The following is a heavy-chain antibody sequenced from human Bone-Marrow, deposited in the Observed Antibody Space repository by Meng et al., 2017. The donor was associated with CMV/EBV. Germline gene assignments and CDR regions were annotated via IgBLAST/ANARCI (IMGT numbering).Heavy chain of an antibody. CDR3: ARDPRGVRRHLHDY. D-gene: IGHD2-8*01. J-gene: IGHJ4*02. Sequence: GSLRFSCAASGFTFSSYAMHWVRQAPGKGLEWVAVISYDGSNKYYADSVKGRFTISRDNSKNTLYLQMNSLRAEDTAVYYCARDPRGVRRHLHDYWGQGTLVTASS. CDR1: GFTFSSYA. CDR2: ISYDGSNK. V-gene: IGHV3-30*04.